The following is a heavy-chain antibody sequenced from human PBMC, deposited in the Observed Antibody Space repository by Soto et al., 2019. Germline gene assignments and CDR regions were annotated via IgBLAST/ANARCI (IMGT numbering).Heavy chain of an antibody. D-gene: IGHD6-13*01. CDR1: GYTFTSYD. CDR2: MNPNSGNT. J-gene: IGHJ4*02. Sequence: QGQLVQSGAEVKKPGASVKGSCKASGYTFTSYDINWVRQATGQGLEWMGWMNPNSGNTGYAQKFQGRVTMTRNTSLSQAYMELSRLRSEDTAVYYGARLVAAAPPPWDYWGQGTLVTVSS. V-gene: IGHV1-8*01. CDR3: ARLVAAAPPPWDY.